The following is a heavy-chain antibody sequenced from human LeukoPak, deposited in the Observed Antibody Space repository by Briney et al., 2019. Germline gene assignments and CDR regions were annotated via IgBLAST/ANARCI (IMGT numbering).Heavy chain of an antibody. J-gene: IGHJ4*02. CDR3: ARALRFLEWLSY. CDR1: GYTFSSYG. V-gene: IGHV1-18*01. CDR2: ISAYNGNT. D-gene: IGHD3-3*01. Sequence: ASVKVSCKASGYTFSSYGISWVRQAPGQGLEWMGWISAYNGNTNYAQKLQGRVTMTTDTSTSTAYMELRSLRSDDTAVYYCARALRFLEWLSYWGQGTLVTVSS.